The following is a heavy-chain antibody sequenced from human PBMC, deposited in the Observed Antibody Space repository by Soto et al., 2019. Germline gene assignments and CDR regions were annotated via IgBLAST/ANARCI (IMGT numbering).Heavy chain of an antibody. CDR1: VYTFNSYG. Sequence: EASVTVCCKASVYTFNSYGSRWVRPATGQGLEWMGWNSAYNGNTNYAQKLQGRVTMTTDTSTSTAYMELRSLRSDDTAVYYCARDGSHTIFGVVIIPDYYYYYGMDVWGQGTTVTVS. CDR2: NSAYNGNT. D-gene: IGHD3-3*01. J-gene: IGHJ6*02. CDR3: ARDGSHTIFGVVIIPDYYYYYGMDV. V-gene: IGHV1-18*01.